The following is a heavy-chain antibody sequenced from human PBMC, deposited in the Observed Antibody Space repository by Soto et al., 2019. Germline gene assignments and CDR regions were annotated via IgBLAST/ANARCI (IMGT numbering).Heavy chain of an antibody. D-gene: IGHD3-10*01. CDR1: GVSFNNNG. V-gene: IGHV1-69*01. CDR3: ARVCYYGSGRYSPYGMEV. Sequence: QVQLVQSGAEVKKPGSSVKVSCKTSGVSFNNNGIGWVRQAPGHGREWMGGVSPPFRTSNYARKFQGRISITADASTGTVTMEPTSLTSEYTAEDYCARVCYYGSGRYSPYGMEVWGQGTTVTVSS. CDR2: VSPPFRTS. J-gene: IGHJ6*02.